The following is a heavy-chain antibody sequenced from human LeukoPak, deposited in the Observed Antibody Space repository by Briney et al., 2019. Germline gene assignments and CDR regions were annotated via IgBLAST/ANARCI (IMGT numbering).Heavy chain of an antibody. CDR1: GFTFSDYY. CDR3: ARPLSYYYYMDV. J-gene: IGHJ6*03. V-gene: IGHV3-11*04. Sequence: PGGSLRFSCAASGFTFSDYYMSWIRQAPGKGLEWASYISSSGSTIYYADSVKGRFTISRDNAKNSLYLQMNSLRAEDTAVYYCARPLSYYYYMDVWGKGTTVTVSS. CDR2: ISSSGSTI.